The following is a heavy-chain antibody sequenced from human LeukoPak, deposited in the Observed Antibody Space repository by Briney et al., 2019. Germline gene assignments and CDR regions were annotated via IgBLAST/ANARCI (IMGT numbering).Heavy chain of an antibody. D-gene: IGHD2-15*01. V-gene: IGHV4-34*01. J-gene: IGHJ4*02. CDR1: GGSISSYY. CDR3: ARGRRYCSGSSCYSSTADY. Sequence: PSETLSLTCTVSGGSISSYYWSWIRQPPRKGLEWIGEINHSGSTNYNPSLKSRVTISVDTSKNQFSLKLSSVTAADTAVYYCARGRRYCSGSSCYSSTADYWGQGTLVTVSS. CDR2: INHSGST.